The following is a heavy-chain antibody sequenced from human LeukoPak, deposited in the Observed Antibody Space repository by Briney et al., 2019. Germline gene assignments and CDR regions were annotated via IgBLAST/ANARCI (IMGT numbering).Heavy chain of an antibody. J-gene: IGHJ4*02. Sequence: GGSLRLSCAASGFTFSSYSMNWVRQAPGKGLEWVSSISSGSSYIYYADSVRGRFTISRDNAKNSLYLQMNSLRAEDTAVYYCAKVSVSSFGFVYWGQGTLVTVSS. D-gene: IGHD6-13*01. V-gene: IGHV3-21*04. CDR1: GFTFSSYS. CDR3: AKVSVSSFGFVY. CDR2: ISSGSSYI.